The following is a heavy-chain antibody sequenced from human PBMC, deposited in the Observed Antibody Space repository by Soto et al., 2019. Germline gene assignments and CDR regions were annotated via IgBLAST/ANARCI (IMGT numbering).Heavy chain of an antibody. CDR1: SGSISSTNW. V-gene: IGHV4-4*02. CDR3: AGQCDNIGYTRVC. CDR2: MHHSGGT. J-gene: IGHJ4*02. Sequence: QVQLQESGPGLVKPSGTLSLTCAVSSGSISSTNWWSWVRQPPGKGLEWIGEMHHSGGTNYNPSLKSRVTISIDKSKNEISLNLSSVTAADTAVYYCAGQCDNIGYTRVCWGQGTLVTVSS. D-gene: IGHD5-18*01.